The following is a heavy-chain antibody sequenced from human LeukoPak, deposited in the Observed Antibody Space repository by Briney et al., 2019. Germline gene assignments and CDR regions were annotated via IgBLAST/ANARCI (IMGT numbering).Heavy chain of an antibody. CDR3: TREPSSGWYPYYYYMDV. CDR1: GFTFGDYA. Sequence: GGSLRLSCTASGFTFGDYAMSWFRQAPGKGLEWVGFIRSKAYGGTTEYAASAKGRFTISRDDSKSIAYLQMNSLKTEDTAVYYCTREPSSGWYPYYYYMDVWGKGTTVTISS. J-gene: IGHJ6*03. D-gene: IGHD6-19*01. CDR2: IRSKAYGGTT. V-gene: IGHV3-49*03.